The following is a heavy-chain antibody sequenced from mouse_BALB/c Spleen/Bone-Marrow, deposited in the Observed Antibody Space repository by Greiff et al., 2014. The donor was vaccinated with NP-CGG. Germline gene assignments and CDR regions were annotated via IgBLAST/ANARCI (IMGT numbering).Heavy chain of an antibody. V-gene: IGHV7-3*02. Sequence: EVMLVESGGGLVQPGGSLRLSCTTSGFTFTDYFMTWVRQPPGKALEWLGFIRNKPNGYTTEYNPSVKGRFTISRDNSQGILYLQMNTLRAEDSAIYYCARDYSGYFDFWGQDTTLTVSS. CDR3: ARDYSGYFDF. D-gene: IGHD5-1*01. CDR2: IRNKPNGYTT. J-gene: IGHJ2*01. CDR1: GFTFTDYF.